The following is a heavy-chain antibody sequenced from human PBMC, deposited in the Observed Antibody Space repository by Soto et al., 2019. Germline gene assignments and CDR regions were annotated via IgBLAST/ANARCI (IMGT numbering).Heavy chain of an antibody. CDR3: ARDQVPAALLGWLDP. J-gene: IGHJ5*02. D-gene: IGHD2-2*01. Sequence: SETLSLTCAVYGGSFSGYYWTWIRQPPGTGLEWIGEINHSGSTNYNPSLKSRVTMSVDTSKNQFSLKLSSVTAADTAVYYCARDQVPAALLGWLDPWGQGTLVTVSS. CDR2: INHSGST. CDR1: GGSFSGYY. V-gene: IGHV4-34*01.